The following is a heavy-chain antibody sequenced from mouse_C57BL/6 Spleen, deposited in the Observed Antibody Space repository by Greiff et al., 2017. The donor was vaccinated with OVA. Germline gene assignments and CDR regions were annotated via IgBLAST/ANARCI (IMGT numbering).Heavy chain of an antibody. CDR2: ISDGGSYT. CDR1: GFTFSSYA. V-gene: IGHV5-4*01. Sequence: DVKLVESGGGLVKPGGSLKLSCAASGFTFSSYAMSWVRQTPEKRLEWVATISDGGSYTYYPDNVKGRFTISRDNAKNNLYLQMSHLRSEDTAMYSCAREGGRGMDYWGQGTSVTVSS. J-gene: IGHJ4*01. CDR3: AREGGRGMDY.